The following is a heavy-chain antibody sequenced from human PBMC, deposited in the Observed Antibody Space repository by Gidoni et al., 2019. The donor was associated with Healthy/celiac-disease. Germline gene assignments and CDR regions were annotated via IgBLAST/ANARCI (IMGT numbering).Heavy chain of an antibody. CDR2: INPNSGGT. V-gene: IGHV1-2*02. CDR1: GSTFTGYY. D-gene: IGHD3-3*01. J-gene: IGHJ5*02. Sequence: QVQLVQSGAEVKKPGASVKVSCKASGSTFTGYYMHWVRQAPGQGLEWMGWINPNSGGTNYAQKFQGRVTMTRDTSISTAYMELSRLRSDDTAVYYCAREQTVTTLPLMEGWFDPWGQGTLVTVSS. CDR3: AREQTVTTLPLMEGWFDP.